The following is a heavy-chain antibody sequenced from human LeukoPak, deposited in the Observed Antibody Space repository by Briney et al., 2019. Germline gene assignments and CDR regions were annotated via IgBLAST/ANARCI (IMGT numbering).Heavy chain of an antibody. D-gene: IGHD3-10*01. V-gene: IGHV3-23*01. CDR3: VKGFVHPTYYFEY. CDR2: ITGSGDGT. J-gene: IGHJ4*02. CDR1: GFTFSNYA. Sequence: PGGSLRLSCAASGFTFSNYAMMWVRQAPGKRLEWVSSITGSGDGTYYADSVRGRFTISRDNSEITLYLQLNSLRAEDTAVYFCVKGFVHPTYYFEYWGQGTLVTVSS.